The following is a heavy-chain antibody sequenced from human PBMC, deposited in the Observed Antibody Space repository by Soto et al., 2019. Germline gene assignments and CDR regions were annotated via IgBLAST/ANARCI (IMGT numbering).Heavy chain of an antibody. CDR2: IYYSGST. Sequence: PSETLSLTCTVSGGSISSGGYYWSWIRQHPGKGLEWIGYIYYSGSTYYNPSLKSRVTISVDTSKNQFSLKLSSVTAADTAVYYCASTPKLLPRGHNWFDPWGQGTLVTVSS. V-gene: IGHV4-31*03. CDR3: ASTPKLLPRGHNWFDP. J-gene: IGHJ5*02. CDR1: GGSISSGGYY. D-gene: IGHD2-15*01.